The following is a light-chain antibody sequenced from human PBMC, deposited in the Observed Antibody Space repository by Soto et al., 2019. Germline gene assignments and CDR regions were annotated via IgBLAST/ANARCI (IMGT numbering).Light chain of an antibody. CDR3: MQARQTPLT. J-gene: IGKJ4*01. CDR2: LAS. Sequence: LVMTQSPLSLPVTPGEPASISCRSSQSLLRTNGYTYLDWYLQKPGQSPQLLIYLASNRAAGVSDRFSGSGSGTNFTLTITKAEADDVGVYYCMQARQTPLTFGGGTKVEIK. CDR1: QSLLRTNGYTY. V-gene: IGKV2-28*01.